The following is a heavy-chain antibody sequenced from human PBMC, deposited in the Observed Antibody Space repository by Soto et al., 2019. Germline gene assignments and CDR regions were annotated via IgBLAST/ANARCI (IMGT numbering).Heavy chain of an antibody. CDR1: GASFTSNDW. Sequence: QVQLQESGPGLVKPSGTLSLTCAVSGASFTSNDWWTCVRQPPGRGLEWIGEIYRTGSTNYNPSLKSRVTISLDKSENQFSLKVTSLTAADTAVYYCASRYPGTSVDYWGQGTLVTVSS. V-gene: IGHV4-4*02. D-gene: IGHD1-7*01. CDR2: IYRTGST. CDR3: ASRYPGTSVDY. J-gene: IGHJ4*02.